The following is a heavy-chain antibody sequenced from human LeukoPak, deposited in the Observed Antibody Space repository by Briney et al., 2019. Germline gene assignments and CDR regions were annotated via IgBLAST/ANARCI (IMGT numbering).Heavy chain of an antibody. J-gene: IGHJ4*02. D-gene: IGHD1-26*01. Sequence: QTGGSLRLSCAASGFTFSSYGMHWVRQAPGKGLEWVAFIRYDGSNKYYADSVKGRFTISRDNSKNTLYLQMNSLRAEDTAVYYCARVQNEWQLLPGFDYWGQGTLVTVSS. CDR3: ARVQNEWQLLPGFDY. CDR1: GFTFSSYG. V-gene: IGHV3-30*02. CDR2: IRYDGSNK.